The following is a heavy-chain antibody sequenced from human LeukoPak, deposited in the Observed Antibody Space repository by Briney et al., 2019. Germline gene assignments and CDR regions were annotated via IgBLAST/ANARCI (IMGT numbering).Heavy chain of an antibody. J-gene: IGHJ4*02. CDR1: GGTFSSYA. D-gene: IGHD2-2*02. Sequence: PVASVKVSCKASGGTFSSYAISWVRQAPGQGLEWMGGIIPIFGTANYAQKFQGRVTITTDESTSTAYMELSSLRSEDTAVYYCARASTLYGYCSSTSCYSFDYWGQGTLVTVSS. V-gene: IGHV1-69*05. CDR2: IIPIFGTA. CDR3: ARASTLYGYCSSTSCYSFDY.